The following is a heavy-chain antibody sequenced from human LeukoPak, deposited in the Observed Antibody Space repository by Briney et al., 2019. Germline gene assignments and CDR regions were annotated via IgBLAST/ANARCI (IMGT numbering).Heavy chain of an antibody. CDR2: ISSSSSYI. Sequence: GGPLRLSCAASGFTFSTYSMNWVRQAPGKGLEWVSSISSSSSYIYYADSVKGRFTISRDNAKNSLYLQMNSLRAEDTAVYYCARELRNYDFWSGYSFDCWGQGTLVTVSS. V-gene: IGHV3-21*01. CDR1: GFTFSTYS. CDR3: ARELRNYDFWSGYSFDC. D-gene: IGHD3-3*01. J-gene: IGHJ4*02.